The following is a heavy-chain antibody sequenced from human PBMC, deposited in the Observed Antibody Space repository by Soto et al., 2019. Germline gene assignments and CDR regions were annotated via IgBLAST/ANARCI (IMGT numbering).Heavy chain of an antibody. CDR3: ARGGQWLVLGDAFDI. J-gene: IGHJ3*02. Sequence: EVQLLESGGGLVQPGGSPRLSCAASGFTFSSYAMSWVRQAPGKGLEWVSAISGSGGSTYYADSVKGRFTISRDNSKNTLYLQMNSLRAEDTAVYYCARGGQWLVLGDAFDIWGQGTMVTVSS. CDR2: ISGSGGST. CDR1: GFTFSSYA. V-gene: IGHV3-23*01. D-gene: IGHD6-19*01.